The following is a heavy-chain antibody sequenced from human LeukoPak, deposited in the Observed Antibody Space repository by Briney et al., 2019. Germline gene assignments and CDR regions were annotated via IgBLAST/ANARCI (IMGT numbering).Heavy chain of an antibody. CDR2: ISGSGGST. J-gene: IGHJ4*02. V-gene: IGHV3-23*01. CDR1: GITFSSYG. D-gene: IGHD3-10*01. CDR3: AKDKVYVVRGVSDFDY. Sequence: GALRLSCAASGITFSSYGMSWVRQAPGKGLEWVSAISGSGGSTYYADSVKGRFTISRDNAKNSLYLQMNSLRAEDTAVYYCAKDKVYVVRGVSDFDYWGQGTLVTVSS.